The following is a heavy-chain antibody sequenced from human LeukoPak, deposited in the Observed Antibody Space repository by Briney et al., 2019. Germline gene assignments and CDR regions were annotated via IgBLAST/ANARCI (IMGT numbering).Heavy chain of an antibody. J-gene: IGHJ4*02. CDR2: IKQDGSEK. CDR1: GFTFGRYW. Sequence: GGSLRLSCAASGFTFGRYWMTWVRQAPGKGLEWVANIKQDGSEKYYVDSVKGRFTISRDNAKKSLYLQMNSLRAEDTAVYYCARDGGTAGEFDYWGQGTLVTVSS. V-gene: IGHV3-7*05. D-gene: IGHD2-15*01. CDR3: ARDGGTAGEFDY.